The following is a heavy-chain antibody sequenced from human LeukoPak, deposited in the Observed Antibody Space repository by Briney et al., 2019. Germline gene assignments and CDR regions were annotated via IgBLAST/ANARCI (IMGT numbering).Heavy chain of an antibody. CDR3: AKPAAVPAAINAFDI. D-gene: IGHD2-2*02. J-gene: IGHJ3*02. CDR2: ISGSGGST. Sequence: PGGSLRLSCAASGFTFSSYGMNWVRQAPGKGLEWVSAISGSGGSTYYADSVKGRFTISRDNSKNTLYLQMNSLRAEDTAVHYCAKPAAVPAAINAFDIWGQGTMVTVSS. CDR1: GFTFSSYG. V-gene: IGHV3-23*01.